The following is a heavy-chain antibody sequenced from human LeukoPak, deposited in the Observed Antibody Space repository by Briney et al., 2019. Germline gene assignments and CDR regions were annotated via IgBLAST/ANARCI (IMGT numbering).Heavy chain of an antibody. V-gene: IGHV4-34*01. CDR1: GGSFSGYY. D-gene: IGHD1-26*01. CDR2: INHSGST. J-gene: IGHJ3*02. CDR3: ARGGARWELLLRARRRDAFDI. Sequence: PSETLSLTCAVHGGSFSGYYWSWIRQPPGKGLEWIGEINHSGSTNYNPSLKSRVTISVDTSKNQFSLKLSSVTAADTAVYYCARGGARWELLLRARRRDAFDIWGQGTMVTVSS.